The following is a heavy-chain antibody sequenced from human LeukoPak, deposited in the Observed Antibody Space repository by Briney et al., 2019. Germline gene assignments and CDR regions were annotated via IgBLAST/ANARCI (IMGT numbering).Heavy chain of an antibody. J-gene: IGHJ5*02. D-gene: IGHD2-2*02. CDR2: INPNSGGT. V-gene: IGHV1-2*04. Sequence: ASVKVSCKASGYTFTGYYMHWVRQAPGQGLEWMGWINPNSGGTNYAQKFQGWVTMTRDTSISTAYMELSRLRSDDTAVYYCAKSVVPAAIGWFDPWGQGTLVTVSS. CDR1: GYTFTGYY. CDR3: AKSVVPAAIGWFDP.